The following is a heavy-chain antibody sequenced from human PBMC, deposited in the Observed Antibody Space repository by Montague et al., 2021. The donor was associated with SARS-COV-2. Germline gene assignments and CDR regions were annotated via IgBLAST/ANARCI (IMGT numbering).Heavy chain of an antibody. Sequence: SETLSLTCTVSFGSISTYYRSWIRQPPGKGLEWIGFIFYNGSTKXNPSLKRRVSISLDTSKNQFSLKLSSVTAADTAVYYCARQDAWAYCGDECYRGWFDSWSQGTLVTVSS. J-gene: IGHJ5*01. V-gene: IGHV4-59*01. CDR3: ARQDAWAYCGDECYRGWFDS. CDR2: IFYNGST. CDR1: FGSISTYY. D-gene: IGHD2-21*01.